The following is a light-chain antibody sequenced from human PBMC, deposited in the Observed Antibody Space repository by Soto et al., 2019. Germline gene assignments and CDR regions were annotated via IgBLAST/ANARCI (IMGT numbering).Light chain of an antibody. Sequence: QSALTQPASVSGSPGQSITISCTGTSSDVGGYNYVSWYQQHPGKAPKLMIYDVSNRPSGVSNRFSGSKSGNTASLTISGLQAEDEADYYCSSYTRNSTLVFGEGTKLTVL. CDR2: DVS. V-gene: IGLV2-14*01. CDR1: SSDVGGYNY. J-gene: IGLJ2*01. CDR3: SSYTRNSTLV.